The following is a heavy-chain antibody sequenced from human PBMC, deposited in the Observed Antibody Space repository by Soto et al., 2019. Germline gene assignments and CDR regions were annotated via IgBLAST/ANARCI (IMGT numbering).Heavy chain of an antibody. CDR3: ARGLQWFNYFDN. CDR2: IDHSGSA. D-gene: IGHD3-22*01. J-gene: IGHJ4*02. V-gene: IGHV4-34*01. CDR1: VGTFRGYY. Sequence: SETLSLTCAVHVGTFRGYYGSWIRQPPGKGLEWIGEIDHSGSANYNPSLRSRVTMSLDMSKNQVSLRLTSVTAADTAVYYCARGLQWFNYFDNWGQGTPVTVSS.